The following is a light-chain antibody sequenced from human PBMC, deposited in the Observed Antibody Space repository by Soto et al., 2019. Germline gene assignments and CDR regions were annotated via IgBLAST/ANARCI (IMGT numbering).Light chain of an antibody. V-gene: IGLV2-14*01. J-gene: IGLJ2*01. CDR3: SSYTSSSTLVV. Sequence: QSVLTQPASVSGSPGQSITISCTGTSSDVGGYNYVSWYQQHPGKAPKLMIYEVSNRPSAVSNRFSGSKSDNTASLTISGLQAEDETDYYCSSYTSSSTLVVFGGGTKLTVL. CDR1: SSDVGGYNY. CDR2: EVS.